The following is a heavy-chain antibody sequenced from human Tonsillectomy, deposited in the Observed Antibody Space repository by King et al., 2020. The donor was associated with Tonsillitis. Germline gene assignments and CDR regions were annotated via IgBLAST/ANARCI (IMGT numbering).Heavy chain of an antibody. D-gene: IGHD3-3*01. CDR3: AKLPDSDDGFDI. CDR1: GYTFTYRY. Sequence: QLVQSGAEVKKTGSSVKLSCKASGYTFTYRYLHWVRQAPGQAPEWMGWIIVFNGDTNYAQKYQGRVTITRDTDLTTVYMELSSLRSEDTAVYYCAKLPDSDDGFDIWGQGTMVTVTS. J-gene: IGHJ3*02. CDR2: IIVFNGDT. V-gene: IGHV1-45*02.